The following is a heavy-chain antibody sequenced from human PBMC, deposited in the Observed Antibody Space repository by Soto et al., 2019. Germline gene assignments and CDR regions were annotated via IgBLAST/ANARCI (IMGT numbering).Heavy chain of an antibody. Sequence: SETLSLTCTVSGGSISSYYWSWIRQPPGKGLEWIGYIYYSGSTNYNPSLKSRVTISVDTSKNQFSLKLSSVTAADTAVYYCARAKRAGSSMFDYWGQGTLVTVSS. CDR1: GGSISSYY. CDR2: IYYSGST. CDR3: ARAKRAGSSMFDY. V-gene: IGHV4-59*01. J-gene: IGHJ4*02. D-gene: IGHD6-6*01.